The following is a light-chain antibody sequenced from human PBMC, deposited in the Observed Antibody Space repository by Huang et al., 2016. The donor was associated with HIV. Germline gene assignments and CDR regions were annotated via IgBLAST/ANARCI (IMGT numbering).Light chain of an antibody. CDR3: QQYNNWPPWT. V-gene: IGKV3-15*01. J-gene: IGKJ1*01. Sequence: EIVMTQSPATLSVSPGERVTLSCRASQSVSTDLAWYQQTPGQAPRLLIYGPSTRATGIPARVSGSGSGTEFTLTISSLQSEDVGLYYGQQYNNWPPWTFGQGTKVEIK. CDR1: QSVSTD. CDR2: GPS.